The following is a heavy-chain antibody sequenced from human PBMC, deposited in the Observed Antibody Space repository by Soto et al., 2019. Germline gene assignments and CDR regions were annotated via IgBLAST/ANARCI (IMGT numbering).Heavy chain of an antibody. CDR1: GYDFSTYW. V-gene: IGHV5-10-1*01. Sequence: GESLKISCQASGYDFSTYWISWVRQMPGKGLEWMGRIDPSDFYTNYRPSFQGHVTISVDKSINTVYLQWSSLKASDTAMYYCGRRRAMGIHYKHGMGVWGRGSAGTVSS. D-gene: IGHD3-3*02. J-gene: IGHJ6*01. CDR3: GRRRAMGIHYKHGMGV. CDR2: IDPSDFYT.